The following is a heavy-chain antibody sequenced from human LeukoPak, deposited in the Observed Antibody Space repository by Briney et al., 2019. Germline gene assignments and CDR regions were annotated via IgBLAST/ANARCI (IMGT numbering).Heavy chain of an antibody. V-gene: IGHV4-61*02. CDR2: IYTSGST. Sequence: SETLSLTCTVSGGSISSGSYYWSWIRQPAGKGLELIGRIYTSGSTNYNPSLKSRVTISVDTSKNQFSLKLSSVTAADTAVYYCARGVVITSDWFDHWGQGTLVTVSS. CDR3: ARGVVITSDWFDH. D-gene: IGHD3-22*01. CDR1: GGSISSGSYY. J-gene: IGHJ5*02.